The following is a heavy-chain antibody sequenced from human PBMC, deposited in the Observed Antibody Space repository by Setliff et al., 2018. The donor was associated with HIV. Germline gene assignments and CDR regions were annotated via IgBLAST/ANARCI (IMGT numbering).Heavy chain of an antibody. CDR3: VTSPGSFLAQDATEAGDA. CDR2: IRLPRGGT. Sequence: ASVKVSCKASQNSFSDDYMNWVRQAPGQRPEWMGWIRLPRGGTKYAQKFQGRVSLTWDTPISTGYMELRRLRSDDTAIYYCVTSPGSFLAQDATEAGDAWGQGSLVTV. CDR1: QNSFSDDY. D-gene: IGHD6-13*01. J-gene: IGHJ5*02. V-gene: IGHV1-2*02.